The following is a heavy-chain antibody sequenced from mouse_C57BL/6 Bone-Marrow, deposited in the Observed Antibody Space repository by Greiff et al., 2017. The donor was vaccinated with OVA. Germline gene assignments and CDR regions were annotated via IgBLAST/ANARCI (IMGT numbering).Heavy chain of an antibody. CDR3: ARMGGTYFDY. CDR1: GYTFTDYY. J-gene: IGHJ2*01. V-gene: IGHV1-26*01. Sequence: VQLQQSGPELVKPGASVKISCKASGYTFTDYYMNWVKQSHGKSLEWIGDINPNNGGTSYNQKFKGKATLTVDKSSSTAYMELRSLTSEDSAVYYCARMGGTYFDYWGQGTTLTVSS. CDR2: INPNNGGT. D-gene: IGHD4-1*01.